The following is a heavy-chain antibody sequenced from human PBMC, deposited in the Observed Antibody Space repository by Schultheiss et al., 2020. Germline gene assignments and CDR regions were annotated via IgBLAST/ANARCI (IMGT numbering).Heavy chain of an antibody. D-gene: IGHD3-10*01. V-gene: IGHV5-51*01. Sequence: GESLKISCKGSGYSFTSYWIGWVRQMPGKGLEWMGIIYPGDSDTRYSPSFQGQVTISADKSISTAYLQWSSLKASDTAMYYCARLGTMVRRGGFIDYWGQGTLVNGYS. CDR2: IYPGDSDT. J-gene: IGHJ4*02. CDR3: ARLGTMVRRGGFIDY. CDR1: GYSFTSYW.